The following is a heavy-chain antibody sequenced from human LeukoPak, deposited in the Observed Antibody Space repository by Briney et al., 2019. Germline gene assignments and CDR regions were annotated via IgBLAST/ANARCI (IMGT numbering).Heavy chain of an antibody. Sequence: GGSLRLSCAASGFTFSSYGMHWVRQAPGKGLEWMAFIWYDGSNKYYADSVKGRFTISRDNSENILYLQMNNLRDKDTAVYYCAKDGNGEGWLDPWGQGTLVIVSS. V-gene: IGHV3-30*02. CDR1: GFTFSSYG. J-gene: IGHJ5*02. D-gene: IGHD4-17*01. CDR3: AKDGNGEGWLDP. CDR2: IWYDGSNK.